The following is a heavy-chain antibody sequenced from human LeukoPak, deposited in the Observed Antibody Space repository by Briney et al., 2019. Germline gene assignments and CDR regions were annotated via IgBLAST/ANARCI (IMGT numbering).Heavy chain of an antibody. J-gene: IGHJ3*02. CDR3: ARAPTDYGDSRGSFDI. Sequence: GGSLRLSCAASGFTFSTSGMHWVRQAPGKGLEWVAIIWYDGSDESYADSVKGRFSISRDNSKNTLYLQMDSLRAEDTAVYYCARAPTDYGDSRGSFDIWGQGTMVTVSS. V-gene: IGHV3-33*01. CDR1: GFTFSTSG. D-gene: IGHD4-17*01. CDR2: IWYDGSDE.